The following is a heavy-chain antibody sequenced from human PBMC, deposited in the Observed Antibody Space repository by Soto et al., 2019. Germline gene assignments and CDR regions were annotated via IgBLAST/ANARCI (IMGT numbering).Heavy chain of an antibody. Sequence: GESLKISCKGSGYSFTSYWISWVRQMPGKGLEWMGRIDPSESETKYSPSVQGHVTISVDKSNSTAYLQWSSLKASDTAMYYCARVRFSSRNFGMDVWGQGTTVTVSS. CDR1: GYSFTSYW. J-gene: IGHJ6*02. CDR3: ARVRFSSRNFGMDV. D-gene: IGHD6-13*01. CDR2: IDPSESET. V-gene: IGHV5-10-1*01.